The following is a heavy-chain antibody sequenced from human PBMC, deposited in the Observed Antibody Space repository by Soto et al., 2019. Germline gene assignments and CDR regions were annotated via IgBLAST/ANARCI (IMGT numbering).Heavy chain of an antibody. V-gene: IGHV3-21*01. CDR3: ARALPGTTTLFDY. D-gene: IGHD1-7*01. CDR1: GFTFGSYS. J-gene: IGHJ4*02. CDR2: VSSSSSYI. Sequence: EVQLVESGGGLVKPGGSLRLSCAVSGFTFGSYSINWVRQAPGKGLEWVASVSSSSSYIYYADSVKGRFTISRDNAKNSLYLQMDSLRAEDTAVYYCARALPGTTTLFDYWGRGTLVTVSA.